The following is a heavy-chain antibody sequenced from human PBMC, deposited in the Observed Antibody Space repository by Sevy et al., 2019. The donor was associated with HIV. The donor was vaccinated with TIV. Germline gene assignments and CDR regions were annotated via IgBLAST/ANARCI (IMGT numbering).Heavy chain of an antibody. CDR3: ARGGYYYDXAAXYXXXS. CDR2: IWSDGAYQ. Sequence: GGSLRLSCAATGFTFSNYAMHWVRQAPGKGMEWVAIIWSDGAYQYHGDSVKGRFTISRDNSKNTLYLQMNNVRVEDXAVYYCARGGYYYDXAAXYXXXSWGQGTLVTVSS. CDR1: GFTFSNYA. V-gene: IGHV3-33*01. D-gene: IGHD3-22*01. J-gene: IGHJ5*01.